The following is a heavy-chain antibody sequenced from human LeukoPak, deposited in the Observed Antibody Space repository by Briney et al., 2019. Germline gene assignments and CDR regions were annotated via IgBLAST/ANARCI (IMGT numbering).Heavy chain of an antibody. J-gene: IGHJ4*02. CDR1: GGSIRSSYYY. V-gene: IGHV4-39*02. D-gene: IGHD1-26*01. Sequence: SETLPLTCTVSGGSIRSSYYYWGWIRQPPGKGLEWIGSIYDSGSTYYNPSLKSRVTISVDTSKNQFSLKLNSVTAADTAVYYCARDPGPLVGATTVNDYWGQGTLVTVSS. CDR2: IYDSGST. CDR3: ARDPGPLVGATTVNDY.